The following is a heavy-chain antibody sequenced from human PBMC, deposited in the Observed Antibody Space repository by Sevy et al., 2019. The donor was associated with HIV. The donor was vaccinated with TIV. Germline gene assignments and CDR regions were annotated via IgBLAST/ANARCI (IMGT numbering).Heavy chain of an antibody. V-gene: IGHV5-51*01. J-gene: IGHJ6*02. CDR3: ARHDYGDYGSLNGMDV. CDR2: IYPGDSDS. CDR1: GYSYTSNW. D-gene: IGHD4-17*01. Sequence: GESLKISCKGSGYSYTSNWIGWVRQMPGKGLEWMGIIYPGDSDSRYSPSFQGQVTISADKSISTAYLQWSGLKASDTAMYYCARHDYGDYGSLNGMDVWGQGTTVTVSS.